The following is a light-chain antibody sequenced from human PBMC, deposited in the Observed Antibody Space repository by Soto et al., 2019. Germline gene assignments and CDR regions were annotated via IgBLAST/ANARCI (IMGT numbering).Light chain of an antibody. V-gene: IGLV2-11*01. J-gene: IGLJ1*01. CDR2: DVS. CDR3: CSYAGTYTFYV. CDR1: SSDVGTYNR. Sequence: QSALTQPPSVSGSPGQSVIISCTGTSSDVGTYNRVSWYQQPPGTAPKLMILDVSKRPSGVPDRFSGSKSGNTASLTISGLQSEDEADYYCCSYAGTYTFYVFGTGTKLTVL.